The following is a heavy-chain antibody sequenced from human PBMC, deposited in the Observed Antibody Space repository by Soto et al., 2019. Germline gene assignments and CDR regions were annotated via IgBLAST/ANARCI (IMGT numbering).Heavy chain of an antibody. CDR1: GYTFTACA. CDR2: INAGNGNT. V-gene: IGHV1-3*05. Sequence: QVQLVQSGAEEKKPGASVKVSCKASGYTFTACAMHWVRQAPGQRLEWMGWINAGNGNTKYSQKFQGRVTITRDTSASTAYMELISLRSEDTAVYYCARAVAVPADFDYWGQGTLVTVSS. D-gene: IGHD6-19*01. CDR3: ARAVAVPADFDY. J-gene: IGHJ4*02.